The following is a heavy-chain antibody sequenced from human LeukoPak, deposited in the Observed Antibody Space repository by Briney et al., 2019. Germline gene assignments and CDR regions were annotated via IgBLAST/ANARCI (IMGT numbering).Heavy chain of an antibody. D-gene: IGHD1-14*01. Sequence: SGGSLRLSCAASGFTFSSYEMNWVSQAPGKWLEWVSVIYSGGSTYYADSVKGRFTISRDNSKNTLYLQMNSLRAEDTAVYYCARATSPPRNWFDPWGQGTLVTVSS. V-gene: IGHV3-66*01. CDR1: GFTFSSYE. J-gene: IGHJ5*02. CDR2: IYSGGST. CDR3: ARATSPPRNWFDP.